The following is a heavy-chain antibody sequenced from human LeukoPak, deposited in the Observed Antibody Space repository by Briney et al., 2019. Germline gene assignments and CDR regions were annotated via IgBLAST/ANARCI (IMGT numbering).Heavy chain of an antibody. D-gene: IGHD3-3*01. J-gene: IGHJ5*02. CDR1: GGSISSSSYY. V-gene: IGHV4-39*01. CDR3: ARIRQDFWSGYNWFDP. CDR2: IYYSGST. Sequence: SETLSLTCTVSGGSISSSSYYWGWIRQPPGKGLEWIGSIYYSGSTYYNPSLKSRVTISVDTSKNQFSLKLSSVTAADTAVYCCARIRQDFWSGYNWFDPWGQGTLVTVSS.